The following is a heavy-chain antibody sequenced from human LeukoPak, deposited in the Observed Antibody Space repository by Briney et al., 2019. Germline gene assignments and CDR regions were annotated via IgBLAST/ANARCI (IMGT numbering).Heavy chain of an antibody. Sequence: ASVKVSCKASGYTLTSYDINWVRQATGQGLEWMGWMNPNSGNTGYAQKFQGRVTMTRNTSISTAYMELSSLRSEDTAVYYCARGIRMVRGVIAYWGQGTLVTVSS. D-gene: IGHD3-10*01. CDR2: MNPNSGNT. CDR1: GYTLTSYD. CDR3: ARGIRMVRGVIAY. J-gene: IGHJ4*02. V-gene: IGHV1-8*01.